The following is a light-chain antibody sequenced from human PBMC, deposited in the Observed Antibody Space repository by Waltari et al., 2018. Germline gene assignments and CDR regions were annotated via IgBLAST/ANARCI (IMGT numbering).Light chain of an antibody. J-gene: IGKJ3*01. Sequence: DIQMTQSPSSLSASVGDRVTITCRASQSISSNLNWYQQKPGRAPKLLIYAASSLQSGVPSRFSGSGSGTDFTLTISSLQPEDFATYYCQQAHSLFTFGPGTKVDIK. CDR2: AAS. V-gene: IGKV1-39*01. CDR3: QQAHSLFT. CDR1: QSISSN.